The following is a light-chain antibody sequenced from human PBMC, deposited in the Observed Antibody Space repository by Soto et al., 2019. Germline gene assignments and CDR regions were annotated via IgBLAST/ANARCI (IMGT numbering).Light chain of an antibody. J-gene: IGLJ2*01. Sequence: QSVLTQPASVSGSPGQSITISCIGTNSDIGNYNLVSWYQQHPGKAPKLLIYDVSKRPSGVSNRFSGSKSDNTASLTISGLQAEDEADYYCCSYAGTRDVFGGGTQLTVL. CDR3: CSYAGTRDV. V-gene: IGLV2-23*02. CDR2: DVS. CDR1: NSDIGNYNL.